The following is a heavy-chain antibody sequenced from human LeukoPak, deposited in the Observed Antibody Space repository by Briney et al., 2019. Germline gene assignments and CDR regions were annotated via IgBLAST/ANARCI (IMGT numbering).Heavy chain of an antibody. J-gene: IGHJ5*02. Sequence: KPSETLSLTCTVSSGSISTSNYYWGWVRQPPGKALEWIGYIYYSGSTNYNPSLKSRVTISVDTSKNQFSLKLSSVTAADTAVYYCARKPSILRGLDPWGQGTLVTVSS. CDR3: ARKPSILRGLDP. D-gene: IGHD1-14*01. V-gene: IGHV4-61*05. CDR2: IYYSGST. CDR1: SGSISTSNYY.